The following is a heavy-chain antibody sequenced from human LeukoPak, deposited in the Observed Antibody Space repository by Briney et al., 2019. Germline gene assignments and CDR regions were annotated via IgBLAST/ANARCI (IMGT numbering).Heavy chain of an antibody. J-gene: IGHJ4*02. D-gene: IGHD6-19*01. V-gene: IGHV3-49*03. CDR3: TRDQWSYSSGWYDPRWSSFFDY. CDR1: GFTFGEYS. Sequence: GGALRLSCTASGFTFGEYSMSGFRQAPGKGGEGVGFIRSKAWGGTTEYAASVKGRFTTSRDDSKSIAYLQLNSLKPEDTAEYYCTRDQWSYSSGWYDPRWSSFFDYWGQGTLVTVSS. CDR2: IRSKAWGGTT.